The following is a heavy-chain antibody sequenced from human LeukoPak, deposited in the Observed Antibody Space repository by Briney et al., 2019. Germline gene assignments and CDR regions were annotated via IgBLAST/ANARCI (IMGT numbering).Heavy chain of an antibody. CDR1: RFTFSSYW. D-gene: IGHD6-19*01. V-gene: IGHV3-7*04. CDR3: ARDVAGTNFDY. J-gene: IGHJ4*02. CDR2: IKQDGSEK. Sequence: GGSLRLSCAASRFTFSSYWMSWVRQAPGKGLEWVANIKQDGSEKYYVDSVKGRFTISRDNANNSLYLQMNSLRAEDTAVYYCARDVAGTNFDYWGQGTLVTVSS.